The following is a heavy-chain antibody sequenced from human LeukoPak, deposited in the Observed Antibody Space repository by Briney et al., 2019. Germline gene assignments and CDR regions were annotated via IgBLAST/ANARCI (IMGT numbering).Heavy chain of an antibody. Sequence: ASVKVSCKASGYTFTSYYMHWVRQAPGQGLEWMGWMNPNSGNTGYAQKFQGRVTMTRNTSISTAYMELSSLRSEDTAVYYCARGFGNSYGSDYWGQGTLVTVSS. V-gene: IGHV1-8*02. D-gene: IGHD5-18*01. CDR3: ARGFGNSYGSDY. J-gene: IGHJ4*02. CDR1: GYTFTSYY. CDR2: MNPNSGNT.